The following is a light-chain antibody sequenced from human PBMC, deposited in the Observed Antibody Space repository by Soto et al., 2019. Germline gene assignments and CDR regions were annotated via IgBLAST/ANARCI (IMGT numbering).Light chain of an antibody. V-gene: IGKV3-15*01. CDR2: AAS. CDR3: QQYNDWPRT. Sequence: EIVLTQSPGTLSLSPGERATLSCRASQSVGSYLGWYQQRPGQAPRLVIYAASTRATGFPARFSGRGSGTEFTLTISGLQSEDFAVYYCQQYNDWPRTFGQGTKVDIK. J-gene: IGKJ1*01. CDR1: QSVGSY.